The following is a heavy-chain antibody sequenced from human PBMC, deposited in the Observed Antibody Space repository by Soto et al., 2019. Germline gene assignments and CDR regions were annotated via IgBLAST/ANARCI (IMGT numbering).Heavy chain of an antibody. CDR2: IYHSGRT. CDR1: GYSISSGYY. CDR3: ARGGGSSSYDYSDY. Sequence: ETLSLTCAVSGYSISSGYYWGWIRQPPGKGLEWIGSIYHSGRTYYNPSLKSRVTISVDTSKNQFSLKLSSVTAADTAVYFCARGGGSSSYDYSDYWGQGTLVTVSS. J-gene: IGHJ4*02. V-gene: IGHV4-38-2*01. D-gene: IGHD6-6*01.